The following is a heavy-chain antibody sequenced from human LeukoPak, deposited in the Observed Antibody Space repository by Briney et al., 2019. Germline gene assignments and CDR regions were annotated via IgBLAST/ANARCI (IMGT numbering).Heavy chain of an antibody. V-gene: IGHV3-74*01. J-gene: IGHJ5*02. CDR1: GFTFSTFW. CDR3: AQSSPVLFWS. CDR2: INSDGSTT. D-gene: IGHD3-10*01. Sequence: GGSLRLSCAASGFTFSTFWMHWVRQAPGKGLVWVSRINSDGSTTNYADSVKGRFTISRDNAKNTLYLRMNSLRAEDTAVYYCAQSSPVLFWSWGQGTLVTVSS.